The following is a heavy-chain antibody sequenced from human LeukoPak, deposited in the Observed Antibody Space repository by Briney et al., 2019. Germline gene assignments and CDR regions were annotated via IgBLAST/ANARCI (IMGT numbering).Heavy chain of an antibody. CDR2: INSDGSST. V-gene: IGHV3-74*01. Sequence: GGSLRLSCAVSGFTFSSYWMHWVRQAPGKGLVWVSLINSDGSSTSYADSVKGRFTISRDNAKNTLYLQMNSLRAEDTAVYYCATGIIAAGTDYWGQGTLVTVSS. CDR1: GFTFSSYW. J-gene: IGHJ4*02. D-gene: IGHD6-13*01. CDR3: ATGIIAAGTDY.